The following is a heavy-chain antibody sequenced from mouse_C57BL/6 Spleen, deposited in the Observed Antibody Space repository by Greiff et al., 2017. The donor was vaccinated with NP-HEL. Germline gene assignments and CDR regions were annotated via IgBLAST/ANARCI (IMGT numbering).Heavy chain of an antibody. J-gene: IGHJ4*01. CDR2: IHPNSGST. CDR3: LPYYDYDGYAMDY. Sequence: QVQLQQPGAELVKPGASVKLSCKASGYTFTSYWMHWVKQRPGQGLEWIGMIHPNSGSTNYNEKFKSKATLTVDKSSSTAYMQLSSLTSEDSAVYYRLPYYDYDGYAMDYWGQGTSVTVSS. D-gene: IGHD2-4*01. V-gene: IGHV1-64*01. CDR1: GYTFTSYW.